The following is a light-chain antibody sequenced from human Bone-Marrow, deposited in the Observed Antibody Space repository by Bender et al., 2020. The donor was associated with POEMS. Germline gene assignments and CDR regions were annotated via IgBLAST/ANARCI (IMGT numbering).Light chain of an antibody. Sequence: SYELTQPPSVSVSPGQTARITCSADAVPNQHGYYYTYWYQQKSGQAPVLVIYEDNKRPSGIPERFSGSSSGTMATLTINGAQVEDEADFYCFSTHTSDNLEVFGGGTKLTVL. CDR1: AVPNQH. CDR2: EDN. CDR3: FSTHTSDNLEV. J-gene: IGLJ3*02. V-gene: IGLV3-10*01.